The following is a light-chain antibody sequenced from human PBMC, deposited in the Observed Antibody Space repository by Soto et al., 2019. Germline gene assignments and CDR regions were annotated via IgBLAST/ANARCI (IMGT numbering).Light chain of an antibody. CDR3: QQFQKWPLT. CDR1: EGANSN. Sequence: EIVMTQSPATVSVSPGERATLSCRASEGANSNLAWSQQKPGQAPRLLIYGASTRATVIPARFSGSGSGTEFTLTISSLQSEDFAVYYCQQFQKWPLTFGGGTNVEIK. CDR2: GAS. J-gene: IGKJ4*01. V-gene: IGKV3-15*01.